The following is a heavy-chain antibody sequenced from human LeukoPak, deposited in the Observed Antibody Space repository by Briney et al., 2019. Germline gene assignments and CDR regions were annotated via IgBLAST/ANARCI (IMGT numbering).Heavy chain of an antibody. CDR3: ASGSPAFDY. CDR1: GFLFSYFG. CDR2: ISSTATYR. J-gene: IGHJ4*02. Sequence: GGSMSPCNAASGFLFSYFGISWRRQAPGKGLEWVSFISSTATYRYYADSVKGRFTISRDNAKNSLYLQMNSLRVEDTAVYYCASGSPAFDYWGQGTLVTVSS. V-gene: IGHV3-21*01. D-gene: IGHD3-10*01.